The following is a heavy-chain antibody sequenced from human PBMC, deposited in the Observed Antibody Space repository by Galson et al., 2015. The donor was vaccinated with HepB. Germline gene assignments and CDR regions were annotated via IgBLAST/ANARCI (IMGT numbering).Heavy chain of an antibody. J-gene: IGHJ4*02. CDR3: TRLGDFSGYSSR. CDR2: IRSKTTNYAT. CDR1: GFTFSGSA. Sequence: SLRLSCAASGFTFSGSAIHWVRRASGKGPEWVGRIRSKTTNYATSYVPSLKGRFTISSDDSKNMAYLHIKSLKTEDTAVYYCTRLGDFSGYSSRWGQGTLVTVSA. V-gene: IGHV3-73*01. D-gene: IGHD6-19*01.